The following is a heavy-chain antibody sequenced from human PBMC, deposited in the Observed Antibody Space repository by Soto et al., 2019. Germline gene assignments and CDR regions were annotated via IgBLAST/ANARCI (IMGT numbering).Heavy chain of an antibody. CDR1: GFTFTNSA. J-gene: IGHJ1*01. CDR3: AADDMAALI. D-gene: IGHD6-25*01. CDR2: LVVGTGQT. V-gene: IGHV1-58*02. Sequence: GASVKVSCKTSGFTFTNSAMQWVRQARGQRLEWIGWLVVGTGQTNYAQKFQDRVTFTRDLSTGTAYMEVSSLRFEDTAIYYCAADDMAALIWGQGTLVTVSS.